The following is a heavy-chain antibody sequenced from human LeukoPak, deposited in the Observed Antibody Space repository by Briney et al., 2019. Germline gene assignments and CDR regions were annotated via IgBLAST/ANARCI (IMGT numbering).Heavy chain of an antibody. CDR2: INAGNGNT. J-gene: IGHJ4*02. Sequence: ASVKVSCKASGYAFTSYAMHWVRQATGQRLEWMGWINAGNGNTKYSQNLQGRVTITRDTSTNTVYMEMSSLISEDTAVYYCARVGFGEPFHYWGQGTLVTVSS. D-gene: IGHD3-16*01. V-gene: IGHV1-3*01. CDR1: GYAFTSYA. CDR3: ARVGFGEPFHY.